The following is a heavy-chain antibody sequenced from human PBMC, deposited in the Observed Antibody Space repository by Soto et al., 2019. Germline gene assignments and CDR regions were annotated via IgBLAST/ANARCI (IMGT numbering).Heavy chain of an antibody. CDR2: VHFSGST. J-gene: IGHJ4*01. Sequence: SETLSLACTVSGGSINSGGYYWSWIRQAPGKGLEWVGYVHFSGSTTYNPSLAPRLNISFDMSKSQVYLQLTSVTAADTAVSYCARFGAAAAHDDNWGRGVLVTVSS. V-gene: IGHV4-61*08. CDR1: GGSINSGGYY. CDR3: ARFGAAAAHDDN. D-gene: IGHD6-13*01.